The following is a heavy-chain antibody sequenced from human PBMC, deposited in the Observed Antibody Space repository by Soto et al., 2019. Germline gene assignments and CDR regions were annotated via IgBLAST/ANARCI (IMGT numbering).Heavy chain of an antibody. CDR3: ARPHYDSNTFYYLFDY. Sequence: SETLSLTCAVYGGSFSGYFWSWIRQPPGKGLEWIGEIFRGGSTNYSPSLKSRVTISVDTSKNQFSLELSSVTAADTAVYYCARPHYDSNTFYYLFDYWGQGTLVTVSS. D-gene: IGHD3-22*01. J-gene: IGHJ4*02. CDR2: IFRGGST. CDR1: GGSFSGYF. V-gene: IGHV4-34*12.